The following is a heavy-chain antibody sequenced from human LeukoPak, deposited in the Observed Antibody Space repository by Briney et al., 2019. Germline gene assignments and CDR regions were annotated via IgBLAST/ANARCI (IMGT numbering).Heavy chain of an antibody. Sequence: QSGGSLRLSCAASGFTFSSYWMSWVRQAPGKGLELVSNIKHDGSEKYYVDSVKGRFTISRDNAKNSLYLQMNSLRAEDTAVYYCARDSGIAAAGRDYWGQGTLVTVSS. D-gene: IGHD6-13*01. CDR1: GFTFSSYW. CDR2: IKHDGSEK. V-gene: IGHV3-7*03. J-gene: IGHJ4*02. CDR3: ARDSGIAAAGRDY.